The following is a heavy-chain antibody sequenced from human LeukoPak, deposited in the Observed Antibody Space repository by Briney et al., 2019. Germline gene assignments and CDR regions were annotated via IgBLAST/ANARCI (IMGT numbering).Heavy chain of an antibody. CDR2: INNDRSS. V-gene: IGHV3-48*01. Sequence: PGGSLRLSCAASGFTFSGYSMNWVRQAPGKGPEWISYINNDRSSIADSEKGRFIISRDTAENSLFLQMNSLRVEDTALYYCARDTDWSFDYWGQGILVTVSS. CDR1: GFTFSGYS. CDR3: ARDTDWSFDY. D-gene: IGHD2-21*01. J-gene: IGHJ4*02.